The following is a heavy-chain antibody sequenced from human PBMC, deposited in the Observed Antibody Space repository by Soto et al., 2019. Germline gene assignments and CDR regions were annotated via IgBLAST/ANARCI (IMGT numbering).Heavy chain of an antibody. CDR1: GDSVTSGSYY. D-gene: IGHD7-27*01. CDR3: AREWGLLPYYVMNV. CDR2: ISYTGRT. V-gene: IGHV4-61*03. J-gene: IGHJ6*02. Sequence: SETLSLTCIVSGDSVTSGSYYWTWLRQPPGKGLEWIGYISYTGRTKYNPSLQSRVTIAVDTSRNDFSLNLSSVTAADTAVYFCAREWGLLPYYVMNVLGHGTAVTVS.